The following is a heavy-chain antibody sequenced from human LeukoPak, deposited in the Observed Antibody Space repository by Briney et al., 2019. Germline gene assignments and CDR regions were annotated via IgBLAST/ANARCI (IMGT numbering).Heavy chain of an antibody. CDR1: GFTFSSYS. D-gene: IGHD3-22*01. CDR3: ARDLGYYYDSSGYSDY. V-gene: IGHV3-48*01. Sequence: GGSLRLSCAASGFTFSSYSMNWVRQAPGKGLEWVSYISSSSSTIYYADSVKGRFTISRDNAKNSLYLQMNSPRAEDTAVYYCARDLGYYYDSSGYSDYWGQGTLVTVSS. CDR2: ISSSSSTI. J-gene: IGHJ4*02.